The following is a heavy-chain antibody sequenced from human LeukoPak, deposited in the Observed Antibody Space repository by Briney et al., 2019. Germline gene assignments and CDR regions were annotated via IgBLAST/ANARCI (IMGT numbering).Heavy chain of an antibody. CDR3: ARSDFGDYYYYYMDV. D-gene: IGHD3-3*01. J-gene: IGHJ6*03. V-gene: IGHV3-21*01. Sequence: GGSLRLSCVDSGFTFSSYSMNWVRQAPGKGLEWFSSISSSSSYIYYADSVKGRFTISRDNAKDSLYLQMNSLRAEDTAVYYCARSDFGDYYYYYMDVWGKGTTVTVSS. CDR2: ISSSSSYI. CDR1: GFTFSSYS.